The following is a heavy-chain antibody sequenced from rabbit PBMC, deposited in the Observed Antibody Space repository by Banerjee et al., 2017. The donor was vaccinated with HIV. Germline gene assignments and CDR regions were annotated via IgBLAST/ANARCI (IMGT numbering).Heavy chain of an antibody. Sequence: QEQLEESGGGLVTPGGTLTLTCTASAFSFSNKYVMCWVRQAPGKGLEWIGCIYAGSSGGSTYYASWAKGRFTISKTSSTTVTLQMTSLTAADTATYFCARKDASSGWCLNLWGQGTLVTVS. CDR2: IYAGSSGGST. D-gene: IGHD4-1*01. V-gene: IGHV1S45*01. CDR1: AFSFSNKYV. CDR3: ARKDASSGWCLNL. J-gene: IGHJ4*01.